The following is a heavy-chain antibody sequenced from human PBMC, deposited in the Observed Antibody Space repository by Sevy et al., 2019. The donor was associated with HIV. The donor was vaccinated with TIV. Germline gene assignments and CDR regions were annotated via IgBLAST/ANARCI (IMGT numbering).Heavy chain of an antibody. CDR2: ISASGGTT. J-gene: IGHJ4*02. V-gene: IGHV3-23*01. D-gene: IGHD6-13*01. CDR3: AKSPSSPGSSSTWATFDY. Sequence: GGSLRLSCAASGFTFSNYAMSWVRQAPGNGLEWVSAISASGGTTFFADSVKGRFTISRDNSKNTMYLQMNSLRVEDTAVYYCAKSPSSPGSSSTWATFDYWGQGTMVTVSS. CDR1: GFTFSNYA.